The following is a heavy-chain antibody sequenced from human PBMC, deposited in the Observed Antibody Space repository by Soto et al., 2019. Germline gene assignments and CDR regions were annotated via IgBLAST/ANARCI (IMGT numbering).Heavy chain of an antibody. CDR2: INGYNGNT. D-gene: IGHD6-19*01. J-gene: IGHJ4*02. CDR3: ARDPVAGTYFDY. Sequence: QVQLVQSGAEVKKPGASVKVSCKASGYTFTTYGIRWVRQAPGQGLERMGWINGYNGNTKYARKLQGRVTMTTDTATSTAYRERRSLRSDDSAVDYCARDPVAGTYFDYGGQGSLVTVSS. V-gene: IGHV1-18*01. CDR1: GYTFTTYG.